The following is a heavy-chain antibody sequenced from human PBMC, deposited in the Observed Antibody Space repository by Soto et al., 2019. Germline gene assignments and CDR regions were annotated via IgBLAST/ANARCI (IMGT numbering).Heavy chain of an antibody. CDR3: SRRAPEGFDP. CDR1: GGSFGSSAYY. Sequence: SETLSLTCTVSGGSFGSSAYYWGWIRRAPGKGLEWIGSINSSGSTFSNPSLKSRVTLSVDTSRNQFSLKLTSVTAADTALYYCSRRAPEGFDPWGQGTLVTVSS. V-gene: IGHV4-39*01. CDR2: INSSGST. J-gene: IGHJ5*02.